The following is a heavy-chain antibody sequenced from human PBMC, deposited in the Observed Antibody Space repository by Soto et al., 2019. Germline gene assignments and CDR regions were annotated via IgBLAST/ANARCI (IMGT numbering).Heavy chain of an antibody. J-gene: IGHJ4*02. D-gene: IGHD6-19*01. CDR2: IIPSFGTA. V-gene: IGHV1-69*06. CDR1: GGTFSSYA. CDR3: ARDQITVSGPLDY. Sequence: GASVKSSCKASGGTFSSYAITWVRQAPGQGLDWMGGIIPSFGTANYAQKFQGRVTITADKSTSTAYMELSSLRSEDTAVYYCARDQITVSGPLDYWGQGTLVTVSS.